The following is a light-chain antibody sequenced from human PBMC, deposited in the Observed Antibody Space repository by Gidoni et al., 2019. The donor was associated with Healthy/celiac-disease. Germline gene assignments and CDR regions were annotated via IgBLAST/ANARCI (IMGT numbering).Light chain of an antibody. CDR1: QSRVNSDGNTY. J-gene: IGKJ1*01. Sequence: VVLTQSPLSLHVTLGQPASISCRSSQSRVNSDGNTYLNWFQQRPGQSPRRLMYKVSNRDSGVPDRFSGSGSGTDFTLKISSVEAEDVGVYYCMQGTNWPPTFGRGTKVEIK. CDR3: MQGTNWPPT. CDR2: KVS. V-gene: IGKV2-30*01.